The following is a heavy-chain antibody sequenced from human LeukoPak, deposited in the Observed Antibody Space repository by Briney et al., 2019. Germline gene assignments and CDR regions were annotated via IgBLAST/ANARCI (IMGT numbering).Heavy chain of an antibody. Sequence: GGSPRLSCAASGFTFSSYSMNWVRQAPGKGLEWVSSISSSSSYIYYADSVKGRFTISRDNAKNSLYLQMNSLRAEDTAVYYCARDRYSSGWMTFDYWGQGTLVTVSS. D-gene: IGHD6-19*01. V-gene: IGHV3-21*01. CDR2: ISSSSSYI. J-gene: IGHJ4*02. CDR1: GFTFSSYS. CDR3: ARDRYSSGWMTFDY.